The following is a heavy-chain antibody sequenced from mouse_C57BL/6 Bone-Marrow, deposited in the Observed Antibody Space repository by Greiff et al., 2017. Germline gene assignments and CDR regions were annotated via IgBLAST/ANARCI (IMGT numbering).Heavy chain of an antibody. J-gene: IGHJ2*01. CDR2: ILPGSSST. CDR3: ARYYYGSSYED. Sequence: QVQLQQSGAELMKPGASVKLSCKATGYTFTGYWIEWVKQRPGHGLEWIGEILPGSSSTNYNEKFKGKATFTADTSSNTAYMQLSSLTTEDSAIYYCARYYYGSSYEDWGQGTTLTVSS. CDR1: GYTFTGYW. D-gene: IGHD1-1*01. V-gene: IGHV1-9*01.